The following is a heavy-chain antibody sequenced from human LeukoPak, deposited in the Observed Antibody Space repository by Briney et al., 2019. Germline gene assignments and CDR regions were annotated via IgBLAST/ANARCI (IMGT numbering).Heavy chain of an antibody. D-gene: IGHD5-18*01. CDR3: ARHKLWAHVFDY. Sequence: GRFLRLSCAASGFTFSSYGMHWVRQAPGKGLQWVAAISFDGHATNYADSVKGRFTISRDNAKNSLYLQMNSLRAEDTAVYYCARHKLWAHVFDYWGQGTLVTVSS. CDR1: GFTFSSYG. J-gene: IGHJ4*02. V-gene: IGHV3-33*08. CDR2: ISFDGHAT.